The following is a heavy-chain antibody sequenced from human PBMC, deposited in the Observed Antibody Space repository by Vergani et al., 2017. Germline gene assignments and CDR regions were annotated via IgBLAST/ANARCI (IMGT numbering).Heavy chain of an antibody. CDR3: ARALSYAFDI. Sequence: QVQLQESGPGLVKPSETLSPTRTVSGGSLSSYYWSWIRQPPGKGLEWIGYIYYSGCTNYNPSLKSRVTISLDTSKNQFSLKLSSVTAADTAVYYCARALSYAFDIWGQGTMVTVSS. V-gene: IGHV4-59*01. D-gene: IGHD3-16*02. J-gene: IGHJ3*02. CDR2: IYYSGCT. CDR1: GGSLSSYY.